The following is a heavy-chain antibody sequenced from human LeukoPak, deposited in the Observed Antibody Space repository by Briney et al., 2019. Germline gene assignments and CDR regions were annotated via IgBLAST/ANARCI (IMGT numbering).Heavy chain of an antibody. CDR1: GGSIGSGGYY. CDR3: ARHGDNSGYYSSWFDP. CDR2: IYYSGST. V-gene: IGHV4-31*03. Sequence: SETLSLTCTVSGGSIGSGGYYWSWIRQHPGKGLEWIGYIYYSGSTYYNPSLKSRVTISVDTSKNQFSLKLSSVTAADTAVYYCARHGDNSGYYSSWFDPWGQGTLVTVSS. D-gene: IGHD3-22*01. J-gene: IGHJ5*02.